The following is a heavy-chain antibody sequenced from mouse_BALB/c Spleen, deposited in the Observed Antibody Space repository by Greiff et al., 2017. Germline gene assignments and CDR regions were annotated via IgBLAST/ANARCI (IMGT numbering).Heavy chain of an antibody. D-gene: IGHD2-14*01. CDR2: IWAGGST. V-gene: IGHV2-9*02. CDR1: GFSLTSYG. CDR3: ARDRGYRYDGGSFAY. J-gene: IGHJ3*01. Sequence: VKLEESGPGLVAPSQSLSITCTVSGFSLTSYGVHWVRQPPGKGLEWLGVIWAGGSTNYNSALMSRLSISKDNSKSQVFLKMNSLQTDDTAMYYCARDRGYRYDGGSFAYWGQGTLVTVSA.